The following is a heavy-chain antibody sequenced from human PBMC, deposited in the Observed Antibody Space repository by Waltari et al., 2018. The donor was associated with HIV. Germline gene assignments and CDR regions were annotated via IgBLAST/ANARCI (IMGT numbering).Heavy chain of an antibody. V-gene: IGHV3-53*01. CDR2: IYIGGST. J-gene: IGHJ1*01. D-gene: IGHD1-26*01. Sequence: EVQLVESGGALIQPGGSLRLSCAVSGFNVRTKYMSMVRQAPGKGLEWVSVIYIGGSTYYADSVKGRVTSSRDEFRNTLNLQMSSLRVGDTAVYYCATHYEASGHEDVEHWGPGTLVAVSS. CDR3: ATHYEASGHEDVEH. CDR1: GFNVRTKY.